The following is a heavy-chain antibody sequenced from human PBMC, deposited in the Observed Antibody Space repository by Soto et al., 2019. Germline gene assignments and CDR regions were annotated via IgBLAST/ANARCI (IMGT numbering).Heavy chain of an antibody. J-gene: IGHJ4*02. V-gene: IGHV4-30-2*01. D-gene: IGHD3-22*01. CDR2: IYHSGST. CDR3: ARHPPARYYQPTHFDY. CDR1: GGSISSGGYS. Sequence: SETLSLTCAVSGGSISSGGYSWSWIRQPPGKGLEWIGYIYHSGSTYYNPSLKSRVTISVDTSKNQFSLKLSSVTAADTAVYYCARHPPARYYQPTHFDYWGQGTLVTVSS.